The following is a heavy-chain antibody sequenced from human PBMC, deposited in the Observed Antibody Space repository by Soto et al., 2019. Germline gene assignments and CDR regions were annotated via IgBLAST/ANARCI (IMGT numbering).Heavy chain of an antibody. D-gene: IGHD3-16*01. J-gene: IGHJ4*02. CDR3: AKGGHIDY. CDR1: GFTFSRYW. V-gene: IGHV3-7*03. Sequence: GGSLRLSCAASGFTFSRYWMGWVRQAPGKGLEWVANIKEDGSEKNDVDSVKGRFTISRDNAKNSLYLQMNSLRVEDTAVYYCAKGGHIDYCGQGTLVTVSS. CDR2: IKEDGSEK.